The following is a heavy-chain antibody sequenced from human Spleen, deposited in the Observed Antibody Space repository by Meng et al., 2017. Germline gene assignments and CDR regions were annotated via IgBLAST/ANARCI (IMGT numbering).Heavy chain of an antibody. CDR3: ATRYYDSSGYSPFDY. J-gene: IGHJ4*02. CDR2: ISGRGDTT. Sequence: GESLKISCAASGFTFSDYYRSWIRHAPGKGLEWVSSISGRGDTTYYADSVKGRFTISRDNSKNTLYLQMNSLRAEDTAVYYCATRYYDSSGYSPFDYWGQGTLVT. D-gene: IGHD3-22*01. CDR1: GFTFSDYY. V-gene: IGHV3-23*01.